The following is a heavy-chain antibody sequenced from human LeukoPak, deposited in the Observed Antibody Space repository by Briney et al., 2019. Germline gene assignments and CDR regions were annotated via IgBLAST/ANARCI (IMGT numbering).Heavy chain of an antibody. CDR1: GFTFSSYS. CDR2: ISSSSSYI. CDR3: ARNYGSGSYLDYYYGMDV. J-gene: IGHJ6*04. D-gene: IGHD3-10*01. Sequence: GGSLRLSYAASGFTFSSYSMNWVRQAPGKGLEWVSSISSSSSYIYYADSVKGRFTISRDNAKNSLYLQMNSLRAEDTAVYYCARNYGSGSYLDYYYGMDVWGKGTTVTVSS. V-gene: IGHV3-21*06.